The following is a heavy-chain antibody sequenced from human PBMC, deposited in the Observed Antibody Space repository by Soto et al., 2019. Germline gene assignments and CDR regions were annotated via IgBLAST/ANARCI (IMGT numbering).Heavy chain of an antibody. J-gene: IGHJ4*02. CDR1: GDSFTGFW. D-gene: IGHD6-19*01. CDR2: IYPRDSDT. V-gene: IGHV5-51*01. Sequence: PGESLKISCKVSGDSFTGFWIGWVRQMPGKGLEWLGSIYPRDSDTRYSPSFQGQVTISADNSLSTAYLQWNSLQASDTAIYYCARQHPLDSRVWYTWGQGTLVTVSS. CDR3: ARQHPLDSRVWYT.